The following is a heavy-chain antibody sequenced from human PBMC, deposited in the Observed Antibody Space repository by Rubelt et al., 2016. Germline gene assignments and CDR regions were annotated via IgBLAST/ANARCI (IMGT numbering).Heavy chain of an antibody. CDR2: INPRDCST. J-gene: IGHJ5*02. Sequence: QVQLVQSGAAVLKAVASVKVSCNASGYTFTSCYMHWVRQAPGPGLAYMGIINPRDCSTSYQQEALGRVNISRNTSTSTIYMELSRRRAENTAVYYGARSPRYDVEDNWFNPWGQGTLITVSS. CDR1: GYTFTSCY. D-gene: IGHD3-3*01. V-gene: IGHV1-46*01. CDR3: ARSPRYDVEDNWFNP.